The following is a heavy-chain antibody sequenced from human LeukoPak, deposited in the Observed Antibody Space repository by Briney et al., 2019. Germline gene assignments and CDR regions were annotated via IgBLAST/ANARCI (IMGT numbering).Heavy chain of an antibody. Sequence: GGSLRLSCAASGFTFSSYGMHWVRQAPGKGLEWVAVISYDGSNKYYADSVKGRFTISRDNSKNTLYLQMNSLRAEDTAVYYCARDESVGATLDYWGQGTLVTVSS. V-gene: IGHV3-30*03. J-gene: IGHJ4*02. CDR1: GFTFSSYG. CDR2: ISYDGSNK. D-gene: IGHD1-26*01. CDR3: ARDESVGATLDY.